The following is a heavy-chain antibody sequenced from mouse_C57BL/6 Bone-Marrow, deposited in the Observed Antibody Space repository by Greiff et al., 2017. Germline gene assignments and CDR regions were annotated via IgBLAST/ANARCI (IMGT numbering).Heavy chain of an antibody. J-gene: IGHJ3*01. Sequence: EVQLVESGGGLVKPGGSLKLSCAASGFTFSSYAMSWVRQTPEKRLEWVATISDGGSYTYYPDNVKGRFTISRDNAKNNLYLQMSHLKSEDTAMYYCARDVFAYWGQGTLVTVSA. V-gene: IGHV5-4*01. CDR2: ISDGGSYT. CDR3: ARDVFAY. CDR1: GFTFSSYA.